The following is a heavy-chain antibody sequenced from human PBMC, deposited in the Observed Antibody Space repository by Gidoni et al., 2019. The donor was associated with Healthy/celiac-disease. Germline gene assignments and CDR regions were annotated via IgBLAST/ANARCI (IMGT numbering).Heavy chain of an antibody. CDR2: IYHSGST. CDR3: ARDRSQTQGVAGTVFDWYFDL. V-gene: IGHV4-4*02. CDR1: GGSISSSNW. Sequence: QVQLQESGPGLVKPSGTLSLTCAVSGGSISSSNWWSWVRQPPGKGLEWIGEIYHSGSTNYNPSLKSRVTISVDKSKNQFSLKLSSVTAADTAVYYCARDRSQTQGVAGTVFDWYFDLWGRGTLVTVSS. J-gene: IGHJ2*01. D-gene: IGHD6-19*01.